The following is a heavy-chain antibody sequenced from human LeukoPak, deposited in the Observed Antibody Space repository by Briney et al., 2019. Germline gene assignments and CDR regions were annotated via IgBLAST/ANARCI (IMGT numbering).Heavy chain of an antibody. V-gene: IGHV3-48*01. CDR1: GFTLSSYT. D-gene: IGHD5-18*01. J-gene: IGHJ2*01. Sequence: PGGSLRLACAASGFTLSSYTMNWVRQAPGKGLEWVSYIGSSSSTIYYADSVKGRFTISRDNAKNSLYLQMNSLRAEDTAVYYCAKGYSYIPFWYFDLWGRGTLVTVSS. CDR2: IGSSSSTI. CDR3: AKGYSYIPFWYFDL.